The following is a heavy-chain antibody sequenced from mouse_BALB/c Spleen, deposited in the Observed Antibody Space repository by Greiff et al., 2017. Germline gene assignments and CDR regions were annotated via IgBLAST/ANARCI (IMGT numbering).Heavy chain of an antibody. Sequence: EVKLVESGGGLVKPGGSLKLSCAASGFTFSSYTMSWVRQTPEKRLEWVATISSGGSYTYYPDSVKGRFTISRDNAKNTLYLQMSSLKSEDTAMYYCTREAGDYDAMDYWGQGTSVTVSS. V-gene: IGHV5-6-4*01. CDR3: TREAGDYDAMDY. CDR1: GFTFSSYT. CDR2: ISSGGSYT. J-gene: IGHJ4*01.